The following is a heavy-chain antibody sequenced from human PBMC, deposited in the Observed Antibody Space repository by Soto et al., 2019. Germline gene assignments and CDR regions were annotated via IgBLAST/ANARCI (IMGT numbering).Heavy chain of an antibody. V-gene: IGHV4-31*03. CDR1: GGSISSGGYY. D-gene: IGHD2-15*01. J-gene: IGHJ6*02. CDR2: IYYSGST. Sequence: TLSLTSTVSGGSISSGGYYWSWIRQHPGKGLEWIGYIYYSGSTYYNPSLKSRVTISVDTSKNQFSLKLSSVTAADTAVYYCARGGGYCSGGSCYSRGAPYYYGMDVWGQGTTVTVSS. CDR3: ARGGGYCSGGSCYSRGAPYYYGMDV.